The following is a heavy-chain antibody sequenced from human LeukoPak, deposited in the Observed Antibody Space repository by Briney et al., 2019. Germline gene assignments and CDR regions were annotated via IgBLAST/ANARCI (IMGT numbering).Heavy chain of an antibody. D-gene: IGHD1-26*01. CDR3: ARRNDGGSYFRAFDI. J-gene: IGHJ3*02. V-gene: IGHV4-39*01. Sequence: PSETLSLTCTVSGGSISSSSYFWGWIRQPPGQGLEWIGFISYSGSTYYSPSLKSRVTISVDTSKNQFSLKLSSVTAADTAVYYCARRNDGGSYFRAFDIWGQGTMVTVSS. CDR2: ISYSGST. CDR1: GGSISSSSYF.